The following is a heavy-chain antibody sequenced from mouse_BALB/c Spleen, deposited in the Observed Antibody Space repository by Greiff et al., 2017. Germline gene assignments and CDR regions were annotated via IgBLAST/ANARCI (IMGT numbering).Heavy chain of an antibody. J-gene: IGHJ3*01. Sequence: VQLKESGAELVKPGASVKLSCTASGFNIKDTYMNWVKQRPEQGLEWIGRIDPANGNTKYDPKFQGKATITADTSSNTAYLQLSSLTSEDTAVYYCARPWFAYWGQGTLVTVSA. CDR1: GFNIKDTY. CDR2: IDPANGNT. CDR3: ARPWFAY. V-gene: IGHV14-3*02.